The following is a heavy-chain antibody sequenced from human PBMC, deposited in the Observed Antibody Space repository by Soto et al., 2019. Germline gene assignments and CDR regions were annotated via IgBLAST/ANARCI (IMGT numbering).Heavy chain of an antibody. CDR2: INAGNGNT. CDR1: GYTFTGYA. D-gene: IGHD6-19*01. Sequence: QVQLVQSGAEEKKPGASVKVSCKASGYTFTGYAMHWVRQAPGQRLEWMGWINAGNGNTKYSQKFQGRVTITRDTSACTDYMKLSSLRSEGTAVYYCARAVAVPADFDYWGQGTLVTVSS. V-gene: IGHV1-3*05. CDR3: ARAVAVPADFDY. J-gene: IGHJ4*02.